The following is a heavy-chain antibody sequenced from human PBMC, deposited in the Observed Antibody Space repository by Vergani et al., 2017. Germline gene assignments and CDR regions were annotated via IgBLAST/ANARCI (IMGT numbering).Heavy chain of an antibody. CDR2: IQKNGIDK. CDR3: VKDHPDLDE. V-gene: IGHV3-30*02. J-gene: IGHJ4*02. CDR1: GFPFSTYG. Sequence: QVQLVESGGGVVPPGESLRLSCAASGFPFSTYGMHWVRQPPGKGLEWVAFIQKNGIDKFSEDSVRGQFTISRDISKNTLYLEMNSLSAEDTALYHCVKDHPDLDEWGQGTLVSVS.